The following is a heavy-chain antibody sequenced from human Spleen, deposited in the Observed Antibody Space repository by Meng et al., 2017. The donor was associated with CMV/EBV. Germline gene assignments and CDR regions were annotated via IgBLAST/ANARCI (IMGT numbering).Heavy chain of an antibody. D-gene: IGHD1-26*01. CDR3: AREPGELLDY. V-gene: IGHV4-31*03. Sequence: CTVSGESISRVDYYWSWLRQSPGKGLEWIGYIFKNGNTYYNPSLKSRLTISVDTSKNQFSLKLSSVTAADTAVYYCAREPGELLDYWGQGTLVTVSS. CDR2: IFKNGNT. J-gene: IGHJ4*02. CDR1: GESISRVDYY.